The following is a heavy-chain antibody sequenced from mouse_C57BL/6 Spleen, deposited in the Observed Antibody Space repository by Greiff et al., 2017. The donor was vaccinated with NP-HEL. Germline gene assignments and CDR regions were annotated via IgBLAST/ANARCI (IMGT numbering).Heavy chain of an antibody. CDR2: IYPGSGST. CDR3: ASAIYYYGSSYGYFDV. Sequence: QVQLQQPGAELVKPGASVKMSCTASGYTFTSYWITWVKQRPGQGLEWIGDIYPGSGSTNYNEKFKSKATLTVDTSSSTAYMQLSSLTSEDSAVYYCASAIYYYGSSYGYFDVWGTGTTVTVSS. V-gene: IGHV1-55*01. CDR1: GYTFTSYW. D-gene: IGHD1-1*01. J-gene: IGHJ1*03.